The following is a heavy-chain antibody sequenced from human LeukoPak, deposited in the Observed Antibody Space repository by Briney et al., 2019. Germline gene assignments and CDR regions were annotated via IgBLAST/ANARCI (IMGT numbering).Heavy chain of an antibody. CDR1: GGTFSSYA. J-gene: IGHJ6*03. D-gene: IGHD2-15*01. V-gene: IGHV1-69*06. CDR2: IIPIFGTA. CDR3: ARDGGLYCSGGNCYGGSDYYYYMDV. Sequence: SVKVSCKASGGTFSSYAISWVRQAPGQGLEWMGGIIPIFGTANYAQKFQGRVTITADKSTSTAYMELSSLRSEDTAVYYCARDGGLYCSGGNCYGGSDYYYYMDVWGKGTTVTVSS.